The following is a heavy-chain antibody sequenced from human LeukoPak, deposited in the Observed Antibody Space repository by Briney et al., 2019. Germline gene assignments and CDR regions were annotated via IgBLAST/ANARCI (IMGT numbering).Heavy chain of an antibody. CDR3: AGAQFLDLNFDY. CDR1: GASVSSASY. CDR2: IYNGANT. D-gene: IGHD3/OR15-3a*01. J-gene: IGHJ4*02. Sequence: SETLSLTCTVSGASVSSASYWTWIRQPPGEGVEWIAHIYNGANTNYNPSLKSRVTISVDTSKNQFSLKLSSVTAADTAVYYCAGAQFLDLNFDYWGQGTLVTVSS. V-gene: IGHV4-61*01.